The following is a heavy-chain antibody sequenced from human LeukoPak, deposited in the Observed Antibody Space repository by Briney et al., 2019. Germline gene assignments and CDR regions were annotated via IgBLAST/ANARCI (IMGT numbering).Heavy chain of an antibody. CDR1: RYTFTGYY. Sequence: GASVKVSCKASRYTFTGYYMHWVRQAPGQGLEWMGWINPNSGATNYAQKFQGRVTMTRDTSISTAYMELSRLRSDDTVVYYCARGPGGGYDWLGYWGQGTLVTVSS. D-gene: IGHD5-12*01. V-gene: IGHV1-2*02. CDR3: ARGPGGGYDWLGY. CDR2: INPNSGAT. J-gene: IGHJ4*02.